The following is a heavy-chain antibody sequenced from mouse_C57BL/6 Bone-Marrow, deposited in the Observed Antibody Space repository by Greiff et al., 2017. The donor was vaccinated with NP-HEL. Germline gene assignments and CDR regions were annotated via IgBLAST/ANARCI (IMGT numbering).Heavy chain of an antibody. J-gene: IGHJ3*01. CDR1: GFTFSDYY. D-gene: IGHD2-12*01. CDR3: ARHEPLYTPFAY. CDR2: ISNGGGST. Sequence: EVQRVESGGGLVQPGGSLKLSCAASGFTFSDYYMYWVRQTPEKRLEWVAYISNGGGSTYYPDTVKGRFTISRDNAKNTLYLQMSRLKSEDTAMYYCARHEPLYTPFAYWGQGTLVTVSA. V-gene: IGHV5-12*01.